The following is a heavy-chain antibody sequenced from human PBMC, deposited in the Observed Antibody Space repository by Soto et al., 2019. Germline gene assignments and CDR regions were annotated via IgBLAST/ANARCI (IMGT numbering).Heavy chain of an antibody. D-gene: IGHD2-21*02. CDR3: ASPGPIGGNSPPFDY. J-gene: IGHJ4*02. CDR2: ISSSSSYI. Sequence: PGGSLRLSCAASGFTFSSYGMNWVRQAPGKGLEWVSSISSSSSYIYYADAVKGRFTISRDNAKNSLYLQMNSLRAEDTAVYYCASPGPIGGNSPPFDYWGQGTLVTVSS. V-gene: IGHV3-21*01. CDR1: GFTFSSYG.